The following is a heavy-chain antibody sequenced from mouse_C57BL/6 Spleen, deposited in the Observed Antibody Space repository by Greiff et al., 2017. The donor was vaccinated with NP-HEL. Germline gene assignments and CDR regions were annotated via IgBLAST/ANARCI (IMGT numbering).Heavy chain of an antibody. Sequence: QQSCKASGYTFTEYTIHWVKQRSGQGLEWIGWFYPGSGSIKYNEKFKDKATLTADKSSSTVYMELSRLTSEDSAVYFCARHEADWDGWYFDVWGTGTTVTVSS. J-gene: IGHJ1*03. V-gene: IGHV1-62-2*01. CDR3: ARHEADWDGWYFDV. CDR1: GYTFTEYT. D-gene: IGHD4-1*01. CDR2: FYPGSGSI.